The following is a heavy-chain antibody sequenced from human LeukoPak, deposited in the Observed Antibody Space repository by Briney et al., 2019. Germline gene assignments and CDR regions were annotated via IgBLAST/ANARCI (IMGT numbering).Heavy chain of an antibody. CDR2: INHSGST. V-gene: IGHV4-34*01. CDR3: ARLRYYYGSGSYYMPYYYGMDV. D-gene: IGHD3-10*01. Sequence: PSETLSLTCAVCGGSFSGYYWSWIRQPPGKGLGWIGEINHSGSTNYNPSLKSRVTISVDTSKNQFSLKLSSVTAADTAVYYCARLRYYYGSGSYYMPYYYGMDVWGQGTTVTVSS. CDR1: GGSFSGYY. J-gene: IGHJ6*02.